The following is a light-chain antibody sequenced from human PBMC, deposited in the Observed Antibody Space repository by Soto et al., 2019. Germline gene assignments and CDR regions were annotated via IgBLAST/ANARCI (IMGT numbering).Light chain of an antibody. V-gene: IGKV1-39*01. CDR3: QQSYNTPGLT. J-gene: IGKJ4*01. CDR2: AAS. Sequence: DIQMTQSPSSLSTSVGDRVTITCRASQSISTYLNWYQQKAGTAPKLLIFAASSLQSGVPSRFNGSGSGTDFTLTISSLQPEECATYYCQQSYNTPGLTFGGGTKVEIK. CDR1: QSISTY.